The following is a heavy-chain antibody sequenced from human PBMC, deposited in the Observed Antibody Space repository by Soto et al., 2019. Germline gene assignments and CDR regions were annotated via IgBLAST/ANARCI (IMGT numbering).Heavy chain of an antibody. D-gene: IGHD5-12*01. Sequence: QITLKESGPTLVKPTQTLTLTCTFSGFSLSTSGVGVGWIRQPPGKALEWLALIYWDDDKRYSPSLKSRLTITKDTAKNQVVLTMTDMDPVDTATYYCAHSGDGYKYWSFLAFAIWGQGTMVTVSS. CDR2: IYWDDDK. J-gene: IGHJ3*02. CDR3: AHSGDGYKYWSFLAFAI. V-gene: IGHV2-5*02. CDR1: GFSLSTSGVG.